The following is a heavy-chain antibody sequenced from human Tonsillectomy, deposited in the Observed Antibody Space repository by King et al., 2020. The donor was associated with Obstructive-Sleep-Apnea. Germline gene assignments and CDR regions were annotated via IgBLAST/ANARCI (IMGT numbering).Heavy chain of an antibody. D-gene: IGHD2-15*01. CDR3: AAEREAATTCFDP. J-gene: IGHJ5*02. Sequence: LQLQESGPRLVKPSETLSLTCTVSGGSISSNSYYWGWIRQPPGKGLEWIGSISYSGTTYYNPSLKSRVTISIDTSRNQLSLKLSSVTAADTAVYYCAAEREAATTCFDPGGQGTLVTAPS. V-gene: IGHV4-39*07. CDR1: GGSISSNSYY. CDR2: ISYSGTT.